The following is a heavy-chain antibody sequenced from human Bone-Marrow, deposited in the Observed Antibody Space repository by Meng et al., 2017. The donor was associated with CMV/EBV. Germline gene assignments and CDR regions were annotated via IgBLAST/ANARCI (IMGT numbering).Heavy chain of an antibody. D-gene: IGHD2-2*01. CDR1: GYSISSGYY. Sequence: ETLSLTCTVSGYSISSGYYWGWIRQPPGKGLEWIGSIYHSGSTYYNPSLKSRVTISVDTSKNQFSLKLSSVTAADTAVYYCARDRSDQLLFPYAFDIWGQGTMVTVSS. V-gene: IGHV4-38-2*02. CDR2: IYHSGST. J-gene: IGHJ3*02. CDR3: ARDRSDQLLFPYAFDI.